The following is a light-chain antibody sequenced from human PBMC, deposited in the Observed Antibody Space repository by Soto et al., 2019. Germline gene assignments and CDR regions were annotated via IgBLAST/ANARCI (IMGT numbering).Light chain of an antibody. Sequence: DIQLTQSPSFLSASVGDRVTITCRASQSISSGLAWYQQKPGKAPKLLIYDASTLESGVPSRFSGSGSGTEFTLTISSLQPDDFATYYCQQYDSFSVTFGQGTKVDNK. J-gene: IGKJ1*01. CDR1: QSISSG. CDR2: DAS. CDR3: QQYDSFSVT. V-gene: IGKV1-5*01.